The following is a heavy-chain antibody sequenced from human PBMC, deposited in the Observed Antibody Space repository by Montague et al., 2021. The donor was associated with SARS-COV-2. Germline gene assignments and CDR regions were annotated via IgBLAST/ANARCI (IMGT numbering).Heavy chain of an antibody. V-gene: IGHV4-34*01. Sequence: SETLSLTCDVYGGSFSRYFWCWIRQPPGRGPELIGHISPTGSTRYNPSLDSRVTISLYTSKSRLSLELTSVTVADTSIYFCVGAPNGYYFDYWGQGTSVSVSS. CDR3: VGAPNGYYFDY. D-gene: IGHD3-16*01. CDR2: ISPTGST. CDR1: GGSFSRYF. J-gene: IGHJ4*02.